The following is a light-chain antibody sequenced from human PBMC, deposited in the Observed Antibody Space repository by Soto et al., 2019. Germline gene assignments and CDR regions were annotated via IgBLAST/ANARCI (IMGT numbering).Light chain of an antibody. CDR1: QSVSSY. CDR3: QQRSNWST. Sequence: EIVLTQSPATLSLSPGERATLSCRARQSVSSYLAWYQQKPGQAPRLLIYDASNRATGIPARFSGSGSGTDFTLTISSLEPEDFAVYYCQQRSNWSTFGQGTRLEIK. CDR2: DAS. V-gene: IGKV3-11*01. J-gene: IGKJ5*01.